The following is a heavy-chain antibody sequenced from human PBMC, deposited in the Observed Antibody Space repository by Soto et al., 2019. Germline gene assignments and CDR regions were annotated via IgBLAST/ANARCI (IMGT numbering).Heavy chain of an antibody. CDR3: AXGGGYLDY. D-gene: IGHD2-15*01. CDR1: GFTFSSYG. Sequence: QVQLVESGGGVVQPGGSLRLSCAASGFTFSSYGMHXVXXXXGKGLKWVTIIWYDGINKYYADSVKGRFTISRDNSNXXXXXXXXXXXVXDSXVYYCAXGGGYLDYWGQGTLVTVSA. V-gene: IGHV3-30*02. CDR2: IWYDGINK. J-gene: IGHJ4*02.